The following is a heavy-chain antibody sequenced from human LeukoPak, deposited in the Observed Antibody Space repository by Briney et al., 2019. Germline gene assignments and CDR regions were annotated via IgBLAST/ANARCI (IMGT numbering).Heavy chain of an antibody. V-gene: IGHV3-9*01. CDR3: AKGEDSSGWYYFDY. Sequence: QAGGSLRLSCAASGFTFDDYAMHWVRQAPGKGLEWVSGISWNSGSIGYADSVKGRFTISRDNSKNTLYLQMNSLRAEDTAVYYCAKGEDSSGWYYFDYWGQGTLVTVSS. J-gene: IGHJ4*02. CDR1: GFTFDDYA. D-gene: IGHD6-19*01. CDR2: ISWNSGSI.